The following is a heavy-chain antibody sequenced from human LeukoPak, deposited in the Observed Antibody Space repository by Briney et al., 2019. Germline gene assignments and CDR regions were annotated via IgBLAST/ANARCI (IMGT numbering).Heavy chain of an antibody. CDR2: IYHSGST. CDR1: GYSISSGYY. V-gene: IGHV4-38-2*01. J-gene: IGHJ4*02. CDR3: ARVDRRWRTFDY. Sequence: SETLSLTCAVSGYSISSGYYWGWIRPPPGKGLEWIGSIYHSGSTYYNPSLKSRVTISVDTSKNQFSLKLSSVTAADTAVYYCARVDRRWRTFDYWGQGTLVTASS. D-gene: IGHD5-24*01.